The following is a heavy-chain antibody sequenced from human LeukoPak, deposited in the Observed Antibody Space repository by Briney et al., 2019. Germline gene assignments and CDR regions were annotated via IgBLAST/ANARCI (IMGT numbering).Heavy chain of an antibody. J-gene: IGHJ4*02. CDR2: IIPILGIA. CDR3: ATDPGYYDYVWGSL. V-gene: IGHV1-69*04. D-gene: IGHD3-16*01. Sequence: SVKVSCKASGGTFSSYAISWVRQAPGQGREWMGRIIPILGIANYAQKFQGRVTITADKSTSTAYMELSSLRSEDTAVYYCATDPGYYDYVWGSLWGQGTLVTVSS. CDR1: GGTFSSYA.